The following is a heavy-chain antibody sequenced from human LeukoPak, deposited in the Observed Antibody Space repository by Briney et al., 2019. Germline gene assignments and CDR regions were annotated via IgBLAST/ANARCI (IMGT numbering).Heavy chain of an antibody. Sequence: SETLPLTCAVYGGSFSGYYWSWIRQPPGKGLEWIGEINHSGSTNYNPSLKSRVTISVDTSKNQFSLKLSSVTAADTAVYYCARERYFDWFDYWGQGTLVTVSS. V-gene: IGHV4-34*01. CDR3: ARERYFDWFDY. D-gene: IGHD3-9*01. J-gene: IGHJ4*02. CDR2: INHSGST. CDR1: GGSFSGYY.